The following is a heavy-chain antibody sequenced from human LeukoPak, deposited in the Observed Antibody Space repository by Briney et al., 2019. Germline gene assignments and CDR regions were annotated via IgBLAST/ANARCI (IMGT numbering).Heavy chain of an antibody. CDR1: GFTFSSYS. V-gene: IGHV3-21*01. Sequence: GGSLRLSCAASGFTFSSYSMNWVRQAPGKGLGWVSSISSSSSYIYYADSVKGRFTISRDNAKNSLYLQMNSLRAEDTAVYYCAREWDNAPFDYWGQGTLVTVSS. D-gene: IGHD1/OR15-1a*01. CDR2: ISSSSSYI. CDR3: AREWDNAPFDY. J-gene: IGHJ4*02.